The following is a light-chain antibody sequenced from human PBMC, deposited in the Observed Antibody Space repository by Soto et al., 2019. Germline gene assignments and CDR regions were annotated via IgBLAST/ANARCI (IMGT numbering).Light chain of an antibody. CDR1: SSDVGGYNY. Sequence: ALTQPRSVSGSPGQSVTISCTGTSSDVGGYNYVSWYQQHPGKAPKLMIYDVSKRPSGVPDRFSGSKSGNTASLTISGLQAEDEADYYCYSYAGSYIYVLFGGGTKLTVL. J-gene: IGLJ2*01. CDR2: DVS. V-gene: IGLV2-11*01. CDR3: YSYAGSYIYVL.